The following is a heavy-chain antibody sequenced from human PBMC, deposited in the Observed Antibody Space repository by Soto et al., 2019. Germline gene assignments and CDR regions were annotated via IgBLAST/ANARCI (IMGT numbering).Heavy chain of an antibody. CDR1: GFTFSSHG. CDR3: ARLYCTSASCYSVGAFDI. D-gene: IGHD2-2*01. V-gene: IGHV3-33*03. Sequence: GGSLRLSCAASGFTFSSHGMHWVRRAPGKGLEWVALIWFDGSDKYYADSVKGRFTISRDNSKNTLYLQMNSLRAEDTAVYYCARLYCTSASCYSVGAFDIRGQGTMVTVSS. CDR2: IWFDGSDK. J-gene: IGHJ3*02.